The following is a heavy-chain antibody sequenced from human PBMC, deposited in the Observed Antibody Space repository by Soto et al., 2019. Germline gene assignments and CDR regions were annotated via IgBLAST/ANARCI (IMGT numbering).Heavy chain of an antibody. Sequence: GGSLRLSCAASGFTFSNAWMNWVRQAPGKGLEWVGRIKSKTDGGTTDYAAPVKGRFTISRDDSKNTLYLQMNSLKTEDTAVYYCTTDGMYYYEEDAFDIWGQGTMVTVSS. V-gene: IGHV3-15*07. CDR3: TTDGMYYYEEDAFDI. CDR1: GFTFSNAW. CDR2: IKSKTDGGTT. J-gene: IGHJ3*02. D-gene: IGHD3-22*01.